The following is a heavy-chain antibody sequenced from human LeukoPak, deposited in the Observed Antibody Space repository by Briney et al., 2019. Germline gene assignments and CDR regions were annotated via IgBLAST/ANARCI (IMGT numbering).Heavy chain of an antibody. V-gene: IGHV4-61*01. D-gene: IGHD6-13*01. CDR1: GGSVTSGSYY. Sequence: SETLSLTCSVSGGSVTSGSYYWGWIRQPPGKGLEWIGYIYFSGTTKYNPSLESRVTISVDTSKNQFSLKLSSVTAADTAVYYCARRRAEGGSNGHYNWFDPWGQGILVTVSS. J-gene: IGHJ5*02. CDR3: ARRRAEGGSNGHYNWFDP. CDR2: IYFSGTT.